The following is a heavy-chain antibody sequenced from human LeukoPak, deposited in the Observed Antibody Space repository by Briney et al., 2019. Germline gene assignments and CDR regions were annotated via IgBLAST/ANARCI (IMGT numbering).Heavy chain of an antibody. CDR3: AGDGDGYNTIDY. Sequence: GGSLRLSCTVSGFSLSSYTMNWVRQAPGKGLEWVSAISSSGSYIYYADSVKGRFTISRDNAKNSLYLQMNSLRAEDTAVYYCAGDGDGYNTIDYWGQGTLVTVSS. CDR1: GFSLSSYT. D-gene: IGHD5-24*01. V-gene: IGHV3-21*01. J-gene: IGHJ4*02. CDR2: ISSSGSYI.